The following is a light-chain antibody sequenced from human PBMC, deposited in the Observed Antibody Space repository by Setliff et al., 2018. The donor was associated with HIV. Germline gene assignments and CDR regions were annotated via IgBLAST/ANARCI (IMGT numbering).Light chain of an antibody. J-gene: IGKJ5*01. CDR1: QGLNSA. CDR2: GAS. Sequence: AIQLTQSPPSLSASVGDRVTITCRATQGLNSALAWYQQRPGEPPNLLIYGASTLHSGVPSRFSGGESGTDFTLTISSLQPDDFATYYCQQFSSYPITFGQGTRLEIK. V-gene: IGKV1-13*02. CDR3: QQFSSYPIT.